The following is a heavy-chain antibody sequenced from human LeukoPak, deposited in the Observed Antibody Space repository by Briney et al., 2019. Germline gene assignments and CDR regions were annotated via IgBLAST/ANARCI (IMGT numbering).Heavy chain of an antibody. CDR2: IYYSGST. D-gene: IGHD2-2*02. CDR3: ARGPQGYCSSTSCYNRNWFDP. CDR1: GGSISSGGYY. Sequence: PSQTLPLTCTVSGGSISSGGYYWSWIRQHPGKGLEWIWYIYYSGSTYYNPSLKSRVTISVDTSKNQFSLKLSSVTAADTAVYYCARGPQGYCSSTSCYNRNWFDPWGQGTLVTVSS. V-gene: IGHV4-31*03. J-gene: IGHJ5*02.